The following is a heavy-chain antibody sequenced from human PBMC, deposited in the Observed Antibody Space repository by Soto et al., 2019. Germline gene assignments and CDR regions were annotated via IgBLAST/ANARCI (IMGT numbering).Heavy chain of an antibody. Sequence: ASVKVSCKASGYTFTSYAMHWVRQAPGQRLEWMGWINAGNGNTKYSQKFQGRVTITRDTSASTAYMELSSLRSEDTAVYYCARAPDPYCSSTSCYPQNAFDIWGQGTMVTASS. CDR3: ARAPDPYCSSTSCYPQNAFDI. D-gene: IGHD2-2*01. CDR1: GYTFTSYA. CDR2: INAGNGNT. V-gene: IGHV1-3*01. J-gene: IGHJ3*02.